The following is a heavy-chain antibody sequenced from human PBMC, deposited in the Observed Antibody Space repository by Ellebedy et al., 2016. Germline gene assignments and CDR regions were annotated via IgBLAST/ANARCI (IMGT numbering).Heavy chain of an antibody. CDR2: INSDGSST. CDR1: GFTFSSYW. J-gene: IGHJ4*02. D-gene: IGHD5-18*01. Sequence: GGSLRLSCAASGFTFSSYWMSWVRQAPGKGLVWVSYINSDGSSTTYADSVKGRFTISRDNAKNTLYLQMNSLRAEDTAVYYCARSFQGGYDYWGQGTLVTVSS. CDR3: ARSFQGGYDY. V-gene: IGHV3-74*01.